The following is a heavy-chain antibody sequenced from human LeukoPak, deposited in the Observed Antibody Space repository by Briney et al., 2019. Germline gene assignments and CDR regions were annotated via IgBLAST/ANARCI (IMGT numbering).Heavy chain of an antibody. CDR2: INQDESRK. CDR1: GGFISSSNW. Sequence: PSETLSLTCAVSGGFISSSNWWSWVRQAPGRGLEWVAYINQDESRKSYMDPVKGRFTISRDNAKNLLYLQMSSLRVEDTAVYYCARFGALHGGSYFSPWGQGTLVTVSS. CDR3: ARFGALHGGSYFSP. J-gene: IGHJ5*02. V-gene: IGHV3-7*01. D-gene: IGHD1-26*01.